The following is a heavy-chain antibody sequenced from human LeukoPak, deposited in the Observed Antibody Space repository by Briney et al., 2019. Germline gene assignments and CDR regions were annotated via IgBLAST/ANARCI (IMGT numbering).Heavy chain of an antibody. Sequence: SSVKVSCQASGGTFNSYAISWVRQARGQGGEGMGGIIPIFGTATYAQKFQGRVTITTDQSTSTAYMELSSLRSEHTALYYCARARIAAVGPYSSYMDVWGKGPTVTVSS. J-gene: IGHJ6*03. CDR3: ARARIAAVGPYSSYMDV. V-gene: IGHV1-69*05. CDR1: GGTFNSYA. D-gene: IGHD6-13*01. CDR2: IIPIFGTA.